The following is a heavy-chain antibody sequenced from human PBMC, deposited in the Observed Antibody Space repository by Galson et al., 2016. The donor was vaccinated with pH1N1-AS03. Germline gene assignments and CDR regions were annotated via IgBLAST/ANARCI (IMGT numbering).Heavy chain of an antibody. D-gene: IGHD3-10*01. V-gene: IGHV3-33*01. Sequence: PRLSCAAPGFSFSSFGMHWVRQAPGKGLEWVAVIWYDGSNKYYADAVKGRFTISRDNTKNTLYLEMNSLRVEETAVYFCASGRGYGQYYFDYWGQGTLVTVSS. CDR1: GFSFSSFG. CDR3: ASGRGYGQYYFDY. J-gene: IGHJ4*02. CDR2: IWYDGSNK.